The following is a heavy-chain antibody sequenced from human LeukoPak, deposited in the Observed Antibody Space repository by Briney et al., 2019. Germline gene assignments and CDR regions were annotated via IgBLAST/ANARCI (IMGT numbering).Heavy chain of an antibody. Sequence: SQTLSLTCTVSGDSISSDNYYWNWIRQPPGKGLEWIGYIYYSGSTYYNPSLKSRITISVDTSKNQFSLKLSSVTAADTAVYYCARAPYSSSSARHIDYWVQGTLITVSS. J-gene: IGHJ4*02. CDR3: ARAPYSSSSARHIDY. CDR1: GDSISSDNYY. CDR2: IYYSGST. D-gene: IGHD6-6*01. V-gene: IGHV4-30-4*01.